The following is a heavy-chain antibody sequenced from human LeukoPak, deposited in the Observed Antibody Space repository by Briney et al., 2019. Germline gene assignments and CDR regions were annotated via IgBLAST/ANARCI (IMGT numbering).Heavy chain of an antibody. D-gene: IGHD2-15*01. J-gene: IGHJ4*02. CDR3: AREGYCSGGTCYSFDY. CDR1: GYTFTSYF. Sequence: ASVKVSCKASGYTFTSYFIHWVRQAPGQGLEWMGIINPSGGNTSYAQKFQGRVTMTRDMSTSTVYMELSSLRSEDTAVYLCAREGYCSGGTCYSFDYWGQGTLVTVSS. CDR2: INPSGGNT. V-gene: IGHV1-46*01.